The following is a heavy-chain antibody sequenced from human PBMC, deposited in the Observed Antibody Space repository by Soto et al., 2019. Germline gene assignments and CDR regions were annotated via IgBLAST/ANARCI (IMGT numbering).Heavy chain of an antibody. CDR3: ARDTERQLVTLFDY. J-gene: IGHJ4*02. CDR2: IWYDGSNK. V-gene: IGHV3-33*01. Sequence: QVQLVESGGGVVQPGRSLRLSCAASGFTFSSYAMHWFRQAPGKGLEWVAVIWYDGSNKYYADSVKGRFTISRDNSKNTLYLQMSSLSDEDTAVYYCARDTERQLVTLFDYWGQGTLVTVSS. D-gene: IGHD6-13*01. CDR1: GFTFSSYA.